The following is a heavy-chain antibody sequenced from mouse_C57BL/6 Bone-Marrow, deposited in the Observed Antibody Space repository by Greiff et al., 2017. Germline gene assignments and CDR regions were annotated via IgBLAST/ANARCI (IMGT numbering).Heavy chain of an antibody. CDR1: GFTFSDYY. V-gene: IGHV5-12*01. CDR2: ISNGGGST. CDR3: ARRRGYDYLYFDY. J-gene: IGHJ2*01. Sequence: DVKLVESGGGLVQPGGSLKLSCAASGFTFSDYYMYWVRQTPEKRLEWVAYISNGGGSTYYPDTVKGRFTISRDNAKNTLYLQMSRLKSEDTAMYYCARRRGYDYLYFDYWGQGTTLTVSS. D-gene: IGHD2-4*01.